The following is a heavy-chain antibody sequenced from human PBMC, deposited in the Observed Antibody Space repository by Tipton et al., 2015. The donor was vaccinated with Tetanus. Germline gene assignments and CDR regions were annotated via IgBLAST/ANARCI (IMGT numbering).Heavy chain of an antibody. V-gene: IGHV3-48*02. CDR2: ISYSSTSK. CDR1: GYTFSAHT. D-gene: IGHD2-21*01. J-gene: IGHJ5*01. Sequence: SLRLSCKASGYTFSAHTMHWVRQAPGKWLEWVSYISYSSTSKYYADSVKGRFAISRDNAKNSLYLQMNTLRDDDTAVYYCARRGEARANWFDSWGQGTLVTVSS. CDR3: ARRGEARANWFDS.